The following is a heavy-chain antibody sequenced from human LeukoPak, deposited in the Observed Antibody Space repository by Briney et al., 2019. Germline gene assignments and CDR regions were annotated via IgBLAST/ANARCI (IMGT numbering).Heavy chain of an antibody. CDR1: GFTFSSYG. CDR3: ANGYYYDSSGYYQTDY. Sequence: PGGSLRLSCAASGFTFSSYGMHWVRQAPGKGLEWVAVISYDGSNKYYADSVKGRFTISRDNSKNTLYLQMNSLRAEDTAVYYCANGYYYDSSGYYQTDYWGQGTLVTVSS. V-gene: IGHV3-30*18. D-gene: IGHD3-22*01. CDR2: ISYDGSNK. J-gene: IGHJ4*02.